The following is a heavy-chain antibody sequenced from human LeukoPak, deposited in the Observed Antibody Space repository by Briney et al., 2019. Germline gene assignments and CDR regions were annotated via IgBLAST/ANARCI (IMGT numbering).Heavy chain of an antibody. Sequence: AGGPLRLSCAASGFTFRSYAVHWVRQAPGKGLEWVAGISYDASNKYYADSVKGRFTISRDNSKNTLSLQMDRLRAEDTAVYYCARDPYDSSGYPMGYWGQGTLVTVSS. CDR1: GFTFRSYA. CDR2: ISYDASNK. J-gene: IGHJ4*02. V-gene: IGHV3-30-3*01. CDR3: ARDPYDSSGYPMGY. D-gene: IGHD3-22*01.